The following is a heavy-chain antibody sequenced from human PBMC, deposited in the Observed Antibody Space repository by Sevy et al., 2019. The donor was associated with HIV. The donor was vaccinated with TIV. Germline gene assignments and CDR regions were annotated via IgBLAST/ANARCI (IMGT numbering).Heavy chain of an antibody. Sequence: GGSLRLSCAASGFTFSSYGMHWVHQAPGKGLEWVAVISYDGSNKYYADSVKGRFTISRDNSKNTLYLQMNSLRAEDTTVYYCAKGPYYYGSGSYYNRGWDFDYWGQGTLVTVSS. CDR2: ISYDGSNK. D-gene: IGHD3-10*01. CDR3: AKGPYYYGSGSYYNRGWDFDY. J-gene: IGHJ4*02. CDR1: GFTFSSYG. V-gene: IGHV3-30*18.